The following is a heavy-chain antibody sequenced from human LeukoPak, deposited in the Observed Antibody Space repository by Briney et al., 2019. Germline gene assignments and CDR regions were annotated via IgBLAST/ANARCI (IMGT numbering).Heavy chain of an antibody. V-gene: IGHV3-48*01. CDR1: GFTFSSYS. CDR2: ISSSSSTI. CDR3: ARDRGGLFTMIDAFDI. Sequence: GGSLRLSCAASGFTFSSYSMNWVRQAPGKGLEWVSYISSSSSTIYYADSVKGRFTISRDNAKNSLYLQMNSLRAEDTAVYYCARDRGGLFTMIDAFDIWGQGTMVTVSS. J-gene: IGHJ3*02. D-gene: IGHD3-22*01.